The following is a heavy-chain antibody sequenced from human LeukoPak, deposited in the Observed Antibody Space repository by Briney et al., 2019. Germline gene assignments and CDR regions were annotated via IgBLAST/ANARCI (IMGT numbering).Heavy chain of an antibody. CDR2: IYSGGST. CDR1: EFSVGSNY. Sequence: GGSLRLSCAASEFSVGSNYMTWVRQAPGKGLEWVSLIYSGGSTYYAVSVKGRFTISRDNSKNTLYLQMNSLRAGDTAIYYCAKDPFFDYWGQGTLVTVSS. J-gene: IGHJ4*02. CDR3: AKDPFFDY. V-gene: IGHV3-53*01.